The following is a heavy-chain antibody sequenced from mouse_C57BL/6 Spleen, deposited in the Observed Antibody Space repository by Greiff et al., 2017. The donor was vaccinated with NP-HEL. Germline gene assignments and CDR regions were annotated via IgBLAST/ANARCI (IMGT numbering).Heavy chain of an antibody. Sequence: EVKLMESGGGLVKPGGSLKLSCAASGFTFSSYAMSWVRQTPEKRLEWVATISDGGSYTYYPDNVKGRFTISRDNAKNNLYLQMSHLKSEDTAMYYCARDRGYGSRGGYFDVGHRDHGHRLL. CDR3: ARDRGYGSRGGYFDV. V-gene: IGHV5-4*01. CDR2: ISDGGSYT. CDR1: GFTFSSYA. D-gene: IGHD1-1*01. J-gene: IGHJ1*03.